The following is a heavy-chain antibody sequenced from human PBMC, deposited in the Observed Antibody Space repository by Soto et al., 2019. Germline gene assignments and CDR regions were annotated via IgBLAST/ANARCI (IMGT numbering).Heavy chain of an antibody. CDR2: IYGGST. V-gene: IGHV4-39*07. D-gene: IGHD2-2*01. CDR1: GASISSSDYY. Sequence: PSETLSLTCSVSGASISSSDYYWGWIRQPPGQGLEWIGSIYGGSTYYNPSLKSRLAISVDTSKNQFSLKLSFVTAADTVVYYCARDPVPAAMDYYYGMDVWGQGTTVTVSS. J-gene: IGHJ6*02. CDR3: ARDPVPAAMDYYYGMDV.